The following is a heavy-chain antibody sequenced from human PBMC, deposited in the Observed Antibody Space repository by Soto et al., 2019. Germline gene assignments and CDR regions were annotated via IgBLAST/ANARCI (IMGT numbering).Heavy chain of an antibody. D-gene: IGHD3-16*01. CDR2: ITTTSSTM. CDR3: ATDDGRGLRY. Sequence: PGGSLRLSCTPSGFIFSDYSMNWVRQAPGKGLEWISYITTTSSTMYYADSVKGRFTISRDNAENTLYLQMNSLGVEDTATYYCATDDGRGLRYWGQGTLVTVSS. CDR1: GFIFSDYS. J-gene: IGHJ4*02. V-gene: IGHV3-48*01.